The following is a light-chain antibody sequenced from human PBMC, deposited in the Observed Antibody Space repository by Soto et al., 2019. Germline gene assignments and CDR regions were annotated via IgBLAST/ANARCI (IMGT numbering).Light chain of an antibody. Sequence: EIVLTQSPGTLSLSPGERATRSCRASQSISSSYLAWYQQKPGQAPRLLIFGASSRATDIPDRFSGSGSETDFTLTISRLEPEDFAVYYCQQYGNSPFTFGPGTKVDIK. V-gene: IGKV3-20*01. CDR1: QSISSSY. CDR2: GAS. J-gene: IGKJ3*01. CDR3: QQYGNSPFT.